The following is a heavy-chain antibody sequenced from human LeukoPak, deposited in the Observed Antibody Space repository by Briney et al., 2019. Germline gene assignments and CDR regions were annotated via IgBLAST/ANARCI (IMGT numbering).Heavy chain of an antibody. CDR3: ASLYSGSYDTGSFDYFNY. D-gene: IGHD1-26*01. CDR1: GGSISTYY. CDR2: IHYSGST. V-gene: IGHV4-59*01. J-gene: IGHJ4*02. Sequence: PSETLSLTCTVSGGSISTYYWSWIRQPPGKGLEWVAYIHYSGSTNYNPSLKSRVTISVDTSKHQFSLKLSSVTAADTAVYYCASLYSGSYDTGSFDYFNYWGQGTLVTVSS.